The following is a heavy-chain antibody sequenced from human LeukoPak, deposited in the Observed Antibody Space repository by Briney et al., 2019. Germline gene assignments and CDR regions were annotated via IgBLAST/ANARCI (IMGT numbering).Heavy chain of an antibody. CDR3: AKHQTVTYDAFDI. V-gene: IGHV3-23*01. CDR1: EFTFTAYP. CDR2: ISGSGGST. J-gene: IGHJ3*02. Sequence: PGGPLNPSWEAPEFTFTAYPRGWVRRAPGKGREWFPAISGSGGSTYYADSVKGRFTISRDNSKNTLYLQMNSLRAEDTAVYYCAKHQTVTYDAFDIWGQGTMVTVSS. D-gene: IGHD4-17*01.